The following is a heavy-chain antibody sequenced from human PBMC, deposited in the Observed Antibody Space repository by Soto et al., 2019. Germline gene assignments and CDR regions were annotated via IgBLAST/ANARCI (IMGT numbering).Heavy chain of an antibody. Sequence: GASVKVSCKASGYTFTSYYMHWVRQAPGQGLEWMGIINPSGGSTSYAQKFQGRVTMTRDTSTSTVYMELSSLRSEDTAVYYCARGLYEVVPGHRLDYWGQGPLVTVYS. CDR3: ARGLYEVVPGHRLDY. CDR2: INPSGGST. CDR1: GYTFTSYY. J-gene: IGHJ4*02. D-gene: IGHD2-2*01. V-gene: IGHV1-46*01.